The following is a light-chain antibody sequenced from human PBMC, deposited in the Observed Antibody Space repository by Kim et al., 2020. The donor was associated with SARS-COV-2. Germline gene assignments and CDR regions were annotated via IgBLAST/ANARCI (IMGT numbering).Light chain of an antibody. CDR2: RNN. CDR1: SNNVGNQG. Sequence: RQTATLTCTANSNNVGNQGAAWLQQHQGHPPKLLSYRNNNRPSGISERLSASRSGNTASLTITGLQPEDEADYYCSVWDSSLSAWVFGGGTQLTVL. CDR3: SVWDSSLSAWV. V-gene: IGLV10-54*01. J-gene: IGLJ3*02.